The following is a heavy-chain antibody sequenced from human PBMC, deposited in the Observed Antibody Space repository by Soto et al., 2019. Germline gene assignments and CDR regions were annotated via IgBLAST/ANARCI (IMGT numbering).Heavy chain of an antibody. CDR2: IYWDDTK. J-gene: IGHJ4*02. Sequence: QITLKESGPTLVKPTQTLTLTCTFSGFSLSTSGVGVGWIRQPPGKALEWLAVIYWDDTKHYSPSLKSRLTXXXXXXXXXXXXXXXXXXXXXXXXXXXXXXXXXDXPIDYWGQGTLVTVSS. CDR1: GFSLSTSGVG. V-gene: IGHV2-5*02. CDR3: XXXXXXDXPIDY.